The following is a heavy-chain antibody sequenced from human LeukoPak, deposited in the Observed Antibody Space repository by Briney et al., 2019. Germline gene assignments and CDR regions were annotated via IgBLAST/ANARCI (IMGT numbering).Heavy chain of an antibody. CDR2: ISYDGSNK. Sequence: GSLRLSCSASGFTFSSYGMHWVRPAPGKGLEWVAVISYDGSNKYYADSVKGRFTISRDNSKNTLYLQMNSLRAEDTAVYYCASILLSSGWYRWGQGTLVTVSS. J-gene: IGHJ5*02. D-gene: IGHD6-19*01. CDR1: GFTFSSYG. V-gene: IGHV3-30-3*01. CDR3: ASILLSSGWYR.